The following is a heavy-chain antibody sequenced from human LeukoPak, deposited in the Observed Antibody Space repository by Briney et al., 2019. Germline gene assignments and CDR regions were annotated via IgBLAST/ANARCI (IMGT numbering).Heavy chain of an antibody. V-gene: IGHV3-9*01. CDR2: ISWNSGTM. CDR3: TKCFNPLESYYYGLDV. CDR1: GFTFDNYA. Sequence: GRSLRLSCAASGFTFDNYAMHWVRQAPGKGLEWVSSISWNSGTMAYADSVKGRFTISRDNAKNSLYLQMNSLKAEDTALYYCTKCFNPLESYYYGLDVWGRGTTVTVSS. J-gene: IGHJ6*02. D-gene: IGHD1-14*01.